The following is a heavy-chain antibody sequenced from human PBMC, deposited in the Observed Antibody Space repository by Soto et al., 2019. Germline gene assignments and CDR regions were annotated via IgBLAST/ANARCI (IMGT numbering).Heavy chain of an antibody. D-gene: IGHD1-1*01. Sequence: QVHLVQSGAEVKKPGASVKVSCKASGYTFTSYGITWVRQAPGQGLEWMGWISAHNGNTDHAQKLQGRVIVTRNTSSSTAYMGLRSPISVDAAVYYCARGRYGDYWGQGALVTVSS. CDR1: GYTFTSYG. CDR2: ISAHNGNT. CDR3: ARGRYGDY. J-gene: IGHJ4*02. V-gene: IGHV1-18*01.